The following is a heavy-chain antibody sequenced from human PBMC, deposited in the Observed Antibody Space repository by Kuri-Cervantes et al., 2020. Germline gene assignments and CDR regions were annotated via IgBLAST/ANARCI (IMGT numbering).Heavy chain of an antibody. CDR3: AKDVMIQGVTPFDY. D-gene: IGHD3-10*01. Sequence: RGSLRLSCAASGIIFGTSGMSWVRQTPGEGLKWVSTINDYGNNKHYADSVKGRFTISRDNSKNTLYLQMNSLRAEDTAVYYCAKDVMIQGVTPFDYWGQGTLVTVSS. CDR1: GIIFGTSG. V-gene: IGHV3-23*01. J-gene: IGHJ4*02. CDR2: INDYGNNK.